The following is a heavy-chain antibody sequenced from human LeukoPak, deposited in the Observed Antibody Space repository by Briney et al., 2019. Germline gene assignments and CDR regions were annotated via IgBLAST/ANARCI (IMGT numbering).Heavy chain of an antibody. CDR1: GGSISSSSYY. J-gene: IGHJ4*02. Sequence: SETLSLTCTVSGGSISSSSYYWSWIRQPPGKGLDWIGEINHSGSTNYNPSLKSRVTISVDTSKNQFSLKLSSVTAADTAVYFCARRDDSSGYHKIFDYWGPGTLVTVSS. CDR2: INHSGST. D-gene: IGHD3-22*01. CDR3: ARRDDSSGYHKIFDY. V-gene: IGHV4-39*07.